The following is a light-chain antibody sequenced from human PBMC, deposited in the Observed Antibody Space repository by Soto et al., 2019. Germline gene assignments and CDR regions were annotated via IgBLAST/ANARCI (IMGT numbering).Light chain of an antibody. CDR3: RAFLSITREV. J-gene: IGLJ3*02. CDR1: SSDVGGYSY. CDR2: EVS. Sequence: QSALTQPASVAGSPGQSIAISCTGTSSDVGGYSYVSWYQQHPGKTPKLMIYEVSNPPSGVSHRISGSKSGNTASLTISGLQAEDVANYYCRAFLSITREVFGGGTKRPVL. V-gene: IGLV2-14*01.